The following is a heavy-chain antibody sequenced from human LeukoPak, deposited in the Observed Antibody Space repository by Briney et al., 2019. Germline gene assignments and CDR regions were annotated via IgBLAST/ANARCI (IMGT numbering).Heavy chain of an antibody. D-gene: IGHD2-15*01. CDR2: INHSGST. J-gene: IGHJ4*02. CDR3: ARVGMVVAANDY. CDR1: GGSISSGGYS. V-gene: IGHV4-30-2*01. Sequence: PSETLSLTCAVSGGSISSGGYSWSWIRQPPGKGLEWIGEINHSGSTNYNPSLKSRVTISVDTSKNQFSLKLSSVTAADTAVYYCARVGMVVAANDYWGQGTLVTVSS.